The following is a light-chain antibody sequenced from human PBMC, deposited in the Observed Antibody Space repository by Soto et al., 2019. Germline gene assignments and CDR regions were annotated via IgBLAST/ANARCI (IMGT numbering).Light chain of an antibody. Sequence: QSVLTQPASVSGSPGQSITISCTGTSSDVGAYNYVSWFQQYPGKAPKLLIYEVSYRPSGVSVRFSGSKSGNTASLTISGLQAEDEADFYCSSFTSSSTWVFGGGTQLTVL. CDR2: EVS. CDR1: SSDVGAYNY. V-gene: IGLV2-14*01. CDR3: SSFTSSSTWV. J-gene: IGLJ3*02.